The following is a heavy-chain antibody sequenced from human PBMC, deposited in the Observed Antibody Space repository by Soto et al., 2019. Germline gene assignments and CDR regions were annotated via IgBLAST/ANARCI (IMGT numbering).Heavy chain of an antibody. CDR2: IKQDGSEK. CDR3: ARMRVERDFDY. CDR1: GFTFSSYW. J-gene: IGHJ4*02. D-gene: IGHD1-1*01. Sequence: EVQLVESGGGLVQPGGSLRLSCAASGFTFSSYWMSWVRQAPGKGLEWVANIKQDGSEKYYVDSVKGRFTISRDNAKNSLYLQMNSLRAEDTAVYYWARMRVERDFDYWGQGTLVTVSS. V-gene: IGHV3-7*03.